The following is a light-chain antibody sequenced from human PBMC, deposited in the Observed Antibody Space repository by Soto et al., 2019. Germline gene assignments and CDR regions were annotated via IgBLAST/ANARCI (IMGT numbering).Light chain of an antibody. Sequence: DVPMTQSPPSLSASLGDRVTITCRASRTINSNLNWFQQKQGKAPTLLIYGASNLHSGVPSRFSRSGSGTDFPLTISSLQPQDFATYCCQLSYSRPTSAFGAGTKLDI. CDR2: GAS. J-gene: IGKJ3*01. CDR1: RTINSN. V-gene: IGKV1-39*01. CDR3: QLSYSRPTSA.